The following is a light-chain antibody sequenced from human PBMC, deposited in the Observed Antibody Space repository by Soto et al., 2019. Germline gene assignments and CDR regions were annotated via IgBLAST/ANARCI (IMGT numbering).Light chain of an antibody. Sequence: EIVLTQSPATLSLSPGERATLSCRASQSVSSYLAWYQQKPGPAPRLPIYDASNRATGIPARFSGSGSGTDFTLTISSLEPEDFAVYYCQQRSNWPLTFGPGTKVDIK. CDR3: QQRSNWPLT. V-gene: IGKV3-11*01. CDR2: DAS. CDR1: QSVSSY. J-gene: IGKJ3*01.